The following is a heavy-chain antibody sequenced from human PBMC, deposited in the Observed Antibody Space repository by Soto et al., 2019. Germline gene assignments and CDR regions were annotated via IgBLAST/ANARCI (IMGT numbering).Heavy chain of an antibody. CDR3: ARHIVDTSVTHSFLY. CDR2: IYPGDSDA. CDR1: GYSFLNYW. D-gene: IGHD2-21*02. Sequence: RGESLKISCKTSGYSFLNYWIGWVRQMPGKGLEWMGIIYPGDSDARYSPSFQGQVTISADKSISTVYLQWSSLKASDTAMYYCARHIVDTSVTHSFLYCGHGPQVTVSS. J-gene: IGHJ4*01. V-gene: IGHV5-51*01.